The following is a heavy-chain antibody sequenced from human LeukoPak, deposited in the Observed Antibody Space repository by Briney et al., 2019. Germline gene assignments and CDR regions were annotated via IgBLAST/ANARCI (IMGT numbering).Heavy chain of an antibody. D-gene: IGHD3-22*01. V-gene: IGHV3-23*01. CDR3: AKRVPGGFYYDSSGPFDY. CDR2: ISGSGSNT. CDR1: GFPFSDYA. J-gene: IGHJ4*02. Sequence: GGSLRLSCAASGFPFSDYALSWVRQAPGKGLEWVSAISGSGSNTYYADSVKGRFTIARDNSKNTLFLQVDCLRADDTAVYYCAKRVPGGFYYDSSGPFDYWGPGTLVTVSS.